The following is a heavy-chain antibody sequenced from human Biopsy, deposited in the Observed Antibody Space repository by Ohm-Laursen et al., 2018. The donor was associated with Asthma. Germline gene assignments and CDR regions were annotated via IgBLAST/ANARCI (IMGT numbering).Heavy chain of an antibody. V-gene: IGHV5-51*01. J-gene: IGHJ4*02. Sequence: ESLRISCKASGYTFSDSWIGWVRQMPGKGLEWMGIIFAANSETKYSPSSQGQVTISADMSISTAFLQWSSLKASDTAIYYCARFIDGTLFVDYWGQGTLVTVSS. CDR2: IFAANSET. D-gene: IGHD1-7*01. CDR3: ARFIDGTLFVDY. CDR1: GYTFSDSW.